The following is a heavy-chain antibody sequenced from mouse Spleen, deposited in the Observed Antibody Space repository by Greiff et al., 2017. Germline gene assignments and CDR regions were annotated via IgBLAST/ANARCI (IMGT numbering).Heavy chain of an antibody. J-gene: IGHJ2*01. CDR1: GFTFSSYA. CDR2: INSNGGST. D-gene: IGHD2-1*01. CDR3: ARSHYGNYDY. V-gene: IGHV5-6-2*01. Sequence: EVQLQESGGGLVKPGGSLKLSCAASGFTFSSYAMSWVRQTPEKRLEWVAAINSNGGSTYYPDTVKDRFTISRDNAKNTLYLQMSSLRSEDTAMYYCARSHYGNYDYWGQGTTLTVSS.